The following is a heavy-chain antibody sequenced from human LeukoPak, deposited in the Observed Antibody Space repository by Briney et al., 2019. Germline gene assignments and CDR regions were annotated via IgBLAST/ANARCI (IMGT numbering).Heavy chain of an antibody. J-gene: IGHJ3*02. CDR2: ISCSGSSI. V-gene: IGHV3-48*03. Sequence: GGSLRLSCAASGFTFSSYEMNWVRQAPGKGLEWVSYISCSGSSIYYADSVKGRFTISRDNAKNSLYLQMNSLRAEDTAVYYCARDLVYCSSTSCYRYAFDIWGQGTMVTVSS. CDR1: GFTFSSYE. D-gene: IGHD2-2*02. CDR3: ARDLVYCSSTSCYRYAFDI.